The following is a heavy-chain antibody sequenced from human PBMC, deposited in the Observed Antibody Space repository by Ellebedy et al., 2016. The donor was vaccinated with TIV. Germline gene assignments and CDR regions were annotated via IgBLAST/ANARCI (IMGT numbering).Heavy chain of an antibody. V-gene: IGHV1-46*01. Sequence: AASVKVSCKASGYTFTSYYMHWVRQAPGQGLEWMGIINPSGGSTSYAQKFQGRVTMTRDTSTSTVYMELSSLRSEDTAVYYCARADYYDSSGPYWYFDLWGRGTLVTVSS. CDR3: ARADYYDSSGPYWYFDL. CDR1: GYTFTSYY. D-gene: IGHD3-22*01. CDR2: INPSGGST. J-gene: IGHJ2*01.